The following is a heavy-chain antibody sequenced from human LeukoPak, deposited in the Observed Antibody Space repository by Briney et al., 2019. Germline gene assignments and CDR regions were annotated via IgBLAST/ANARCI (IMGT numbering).Heavy chain of an antibody. CDR1: GGSISGGGYY. V-gene: IGHV4-31*03. CDR3: ARGQQPISLFDY. CDR2: IYYSGST. J-gene: IGHJ4*02. D-gene: IGHD6-13*01. Sequence: TLSLTCPVSGGSISGGGYYWSWIRQHPGKGLEWIGYIYYSGSTYYNPSLKSRVTISVDTSKNQFSLKLSSVTAADTAVYYCARGQQPISLFDYWGQGTLVTVSS.